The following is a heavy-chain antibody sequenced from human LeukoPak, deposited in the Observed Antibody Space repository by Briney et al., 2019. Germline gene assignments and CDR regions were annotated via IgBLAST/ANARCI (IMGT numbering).Heavy chain of an antibody. CDR2: IGGSGVTT. Sequence: PGGSLRLSCAASGFTFTNYGTSWVRQAPGKGLEWVSSIGGSGVTTYYADSVKGWFTISRDNSKNTLSLQMNSLRGEDTALYYCAKLSSSGSDYWGQGTLVTVSS. J-gene: IGHJ4*02. CDR3: AKLSSSGSDY. CDR1: GFTFTNYG. V-gene: IGHV3-23*01. D-gene: IGHD3-22*01.